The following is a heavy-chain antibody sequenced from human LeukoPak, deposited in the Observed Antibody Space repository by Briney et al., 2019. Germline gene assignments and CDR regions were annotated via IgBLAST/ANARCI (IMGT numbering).Heavy chain of an antibody. D-gene: IGHD3-22*01. CDR1: GFSFSSYP. V-gene: IGHV3-64*01. CDR2: IGSNGDGI. J-gene: IGHJ4*02. CDR3: ASSRYDSSGYYGIIAY. Sequence: GGSLRLSCAASGFSFSSYPMHWVRQAPGKGLEYVSVIGSNGDGIYYANSVKGRFTISRDNAKNSLYLQMNSLRAEDTAVYYCASSRYDSSGYYGIIAYWGQGTLVTVSS.